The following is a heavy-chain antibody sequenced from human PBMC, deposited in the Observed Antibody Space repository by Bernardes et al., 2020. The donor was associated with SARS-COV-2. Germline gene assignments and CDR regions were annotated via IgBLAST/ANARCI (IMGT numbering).Heavy chain of an antibody. CDR1: GFTFGSYS. J-gene: IGHJ3*02. CDR3: SRDRDCSGGTCYPGDAFDI. D-gene: IGHD2-15*01. Sequence: GGSLRLSRAASGFTFGSYSMNWVRQAPGKGLEWVSSISSSSGYIYYADSVKGRFTISRDNAKNSLYLQMNSLRAEDTAVFYCSRDRDCSGGTCYPGDAFDIWGQGKMVTVSS. CDR2: ISSSSGYI. V-gene: IGHV3-21*01.